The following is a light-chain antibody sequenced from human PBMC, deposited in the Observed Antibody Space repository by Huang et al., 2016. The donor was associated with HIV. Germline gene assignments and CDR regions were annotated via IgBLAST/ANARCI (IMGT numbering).Light chain of an antibody. CDR3: QQFNNYLT. CDR1: QGISSA. CDR2: DAS. Sequence: AIQLTQSPSSLSASVGDRVTITCRASQGISSALAWYQQKPGKAPKRLSYDASSLESGVPSRFSGSGSGTDFTLTISSLQPEDFATYYCQQFNNYLTFGQGTRLEIK. J-gene: IGKJ5*01. V-gene: IGKV1D-13*01.